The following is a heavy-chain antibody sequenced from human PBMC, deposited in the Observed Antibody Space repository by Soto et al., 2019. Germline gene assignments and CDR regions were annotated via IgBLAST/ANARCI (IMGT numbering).Heavy chain of an antibody. CDR3: AKDSPVSGNYQDLDY. CDR1: GGSISSSSYY. CDR2: IYYSGST. D-gene: IGHD1-26*01. V-gene: IGHV4-39*02. Sequence: SETLSLTCTVSGGSISSSSYYWGWIRQPPGKGLEWIGSIYYSGSTYYNPSLKSRVTISVDTSKNQFSLKLSSVTAADTAVYYCAKDSPVSGNYQDLDYWGQGTLVTVSS. J-gene: IGHJ4*02.